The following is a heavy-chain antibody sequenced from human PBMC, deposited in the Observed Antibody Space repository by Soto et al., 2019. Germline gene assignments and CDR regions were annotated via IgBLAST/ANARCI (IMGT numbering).Heavy chain of an antibody. D-gene: IGHD5-18*01. CDR3: ARERPGYNYRGFDL. CDR1: GFIFSADC. V-gene: IGHV3-7*01. J-gene: IGHJ4*02. Sequence: XASLRLSCEVSGFIFSADCMSWVRQAPGKGLEWVADIKQDGSEKYFVDSVKGRVTISRDNVRNSLYLQMNSLRVEDTAVHYCARERPGYNYRGFDLCGQRTPVTVSS. CDR2: IKQDGSEK.